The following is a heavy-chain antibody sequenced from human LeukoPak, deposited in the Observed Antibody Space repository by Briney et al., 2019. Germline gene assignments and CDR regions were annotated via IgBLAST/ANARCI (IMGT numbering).Heavy chain of an antibody. CDR3: AGRNAYNSAY. V-gene: IGHV3-11*01. J-gene: IGHJ4*02. Sequence: PGGSLRLSCAASGFTFSVYYMSWIRQAPGKGLEWVSYITSSGSTIYYADSVKGRFTISRDNAKNSLYLQMNSLRAEDTAVYYCAGRNAYNSAYWGQGTLVTVSS. CDR1: GFTFSVYY. CDR2: ITSSGSTI. D-gene: IGHD5-24*01.